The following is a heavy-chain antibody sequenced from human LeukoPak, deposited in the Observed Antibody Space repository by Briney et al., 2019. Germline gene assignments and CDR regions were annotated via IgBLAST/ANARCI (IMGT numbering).Heavy chain of an antibody. V-gene: IGHV4-59*01. J-gene: IGHJ4*02. CDR3: ARGSRGYGDYAY. D-gene: IGHD4-17*01. CDR1: GGSISSYY. CDR2: IYYSGST. Sequence: PSETLSLTCTVSGGSISSYYWSWIRQPPGKGLEWIGYIYYSGSTNYNPSLKSRVTISVDTSKNQFSLKLSSVTAADTAVYYCARGSRGYGDYAYWGQGTPVTVSS.